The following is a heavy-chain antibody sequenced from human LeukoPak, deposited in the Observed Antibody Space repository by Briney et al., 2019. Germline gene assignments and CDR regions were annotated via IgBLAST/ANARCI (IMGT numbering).Heavy chain of an antibody. CDR3: ARDPPGKGALDF. V-gene: IGHV4-59*01. CDR1: GGSLDSFH. CDR2: IYYSGTT. Sequence: PSETLSLTCTVSGGSLDSFHWSWIRQPPGKGLEYTGYIYYSGTTNYDPSLKGRVTISVDMSKNQFSLKLISVTAADTAVYYCARDPPGKGALDFWGQGTLVTVSS. J-gene: IGHJ4*02. D-gene: IGHD3-16*01.